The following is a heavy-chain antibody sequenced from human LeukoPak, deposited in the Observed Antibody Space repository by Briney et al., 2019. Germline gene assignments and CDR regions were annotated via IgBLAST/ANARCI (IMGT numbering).Heavy chain of an antibody. CDR2: IKQDGSQK. D-gene: IGHD3-10*01. V-gene: IGHV3-7*01. CDR3: ARAHFTMVRGVIITEEY. CDR1: GFTFSSYW. J-gene: IGHJ4*02. Sequence: GGSLRLSCAASGFTFSSYWMSWVRQAPGKGLEWVASIKQDGSQKPYVDSVKGRFTISRDNSKNTLYLQMNSLRAEDTAVYYCARAHFTMVRGVIITEEYWGQGTLVTVSS.